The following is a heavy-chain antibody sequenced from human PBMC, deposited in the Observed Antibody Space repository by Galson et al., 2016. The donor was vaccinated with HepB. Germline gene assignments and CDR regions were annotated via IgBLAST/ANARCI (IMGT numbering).Heavy chain of an antibody. Sequence: SLRLSCAASGFTFSEYNMNWVRQAPGKGLEWVSYISSSSSTIYYAGSVQGRFTISRDNAKNSLYLQMNSLRDEDTAVYYCAGEVRPPQWELLGCFDYWGQGTLVTVSS. CDR3: AGEVRPPQWELLGCFDY. J-gene: IGHJ4*02. D-gene: IGHD1-26*01. CDR1: GFTFSEYN. CDR2: ISSSSSTI. V-gene: IGHV3-48*02.